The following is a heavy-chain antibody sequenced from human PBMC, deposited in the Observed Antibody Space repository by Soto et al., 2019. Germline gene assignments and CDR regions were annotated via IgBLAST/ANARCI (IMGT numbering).Heavy chain of an antibody. D-gene: IGHD6-19*01. V-gene: IGHV3-23*01. Sequence: EVPLLESGGGLVQPGGSLRLSCTASGFTFSSYAMNWVGQAPGKGLEWVSVISGSGGSTYYADSVKGRFTISRDNSKNTLYLQMNSLRAEDTAVYYCASRTSGWYFDYWGQGTLVTVSS. CDR3: ASRTSGWYFDY. CDR1: GFTFSSYA. J-gene: IGHJ4*02. CDR2: ISGSGGST.